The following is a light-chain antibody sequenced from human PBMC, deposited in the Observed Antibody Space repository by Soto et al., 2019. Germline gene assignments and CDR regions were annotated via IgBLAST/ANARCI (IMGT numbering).Light chain of an antibody. CDR3: RQYGRSLGFA. V-gene: IGKV3-20*01. J-gene: IGKJ4*01. CDR1: QSVSSNF. CDR2: GAS. Sequence: EIVLTQSTGTLSLSPGERATLSWRASQSVSSNFLAWYQEKPGQAPRLLIYGASNRATGIPDRFSGSGSATDFTPTISRLEPEDFAVYYCRQYGRSLGFAFGGGTKVDIK.